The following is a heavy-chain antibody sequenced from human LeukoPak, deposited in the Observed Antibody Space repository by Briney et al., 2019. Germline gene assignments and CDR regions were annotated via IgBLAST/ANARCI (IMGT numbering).Heavy chain of an antibody. Sequence: GGSLRLSCAASGFTFSSYWMSWVRQAPGKGLEWVANIKQDGSEKYYVDSVKGRLTISRDNAKNSLYLQMNSLRAEDTAVYYCARDQGTSYYGMDVWGKGTTVTVSS. CDR3: ARDQGTSYYGMDV. D-gene: IGHD2-2*01. J-gene: IGHJ6*04. CDR2: IKQDGSEK. CDR1: GFTFSSYW. V-gene: IGHV3-7*03.